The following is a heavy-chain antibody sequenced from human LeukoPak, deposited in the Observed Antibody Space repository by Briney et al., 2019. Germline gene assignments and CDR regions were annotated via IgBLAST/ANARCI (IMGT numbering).Heavy chain of an antibody. Sequence: GSLDISFSAPGFHFRYFLINWIRPGPRKGPAGGSFINSSGSTIYYADSVKGRFTISRDNSKNTLYLQMNSLRAEDTAVYYCAKDYPYYYGSGSPKDDAFDIWGQGTMVTVSS. CDR3: AKDYPYYYGSGSPKDDAFDI. CDR2: INSSGSTI. D-gene: IGHD3-10*01. J-gene: IGHJ3*02. CDR1: GFHFRYFL. V-gene: IGHV3-11*04.